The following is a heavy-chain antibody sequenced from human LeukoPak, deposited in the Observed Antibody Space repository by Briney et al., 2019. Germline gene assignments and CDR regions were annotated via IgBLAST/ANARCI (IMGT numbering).Heavy chain of an antibody. V-gene: IGHV1-2*04. CDR1: GYTFTGYY. J-gene: IGHJ3*02. Sequence: ASVKVSRKASGYTFTGYYMHWVRQPPGQGLEWMGWINPNSGGTNYAQKFQGWVTMTRDTSISTAYMELSRLRSDDTAVYYCARTARYAFDIWGQGTMVTVSS. CDR2: INPNSGGT. CDR3: ARTARYAFDI.